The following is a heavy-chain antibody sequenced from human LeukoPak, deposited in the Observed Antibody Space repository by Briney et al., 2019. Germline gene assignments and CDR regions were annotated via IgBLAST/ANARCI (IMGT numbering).Heavy chain of an antibody. CDR2: ISSSSSYI. CDR3: ARGPVLRFLEYYFDY. J-gene: IGHJ4*02. D-gene: IGHD3-3*01. Sequence: GGSLRLSCAASGFTFSSYSMNWVRQAPGKGLEWVSSISSSSSYIYYADSVKGRFTISRDNAKNSLYLQMNSLRAEDTAVYYCARGPVLRFLEYYFDYWGQGTLVTVSS. V-gene: IGHV3-21*01. CDR1: GFTFSSYS.